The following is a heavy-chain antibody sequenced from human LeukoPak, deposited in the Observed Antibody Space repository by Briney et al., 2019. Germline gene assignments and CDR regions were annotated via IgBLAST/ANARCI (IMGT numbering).Heavy chain of an antibody. CDR3: ARDPNWVSVYWYFDL. J-gene: IGHJ2*01. Sequence: SETLSLTCAVYGGAFSGYYWSWIRQPPGKGLEWIGEINHSGSTNYNPSLKSRVTISVDTSKNQFSLNLSSVTAADTAVYYCARDPNWVSVYWYFDLWGRGTLVTVSS. CDR1: GGAFSGYY. CDR2: INHSGST. V-gene: IGHV4-34*01. D-gene: IGHD7-27*01.